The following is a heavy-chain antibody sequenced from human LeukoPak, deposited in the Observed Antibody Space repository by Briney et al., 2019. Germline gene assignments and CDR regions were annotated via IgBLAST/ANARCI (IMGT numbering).Heavy chain of an antibody. CDR2: IPYSGNT. V-gene: IGHV4-39*01. Sequence: SETLSLTCTVSGDSISSSNYFWGWIRQPPGKGLEWIGEIPYSGNTYYNPSLKSRVTISMDTSKNQFSLNLNSVTASDTTVYYCARRSPLVAVTTAHYYDYWGPGTLVTVSS. CDR3: ARRSPLVAVTTAHYYDY. J-gene: IGHJ4*02. CDR1: GDSISSSNYF. D-gene: IGHD2-21*02.